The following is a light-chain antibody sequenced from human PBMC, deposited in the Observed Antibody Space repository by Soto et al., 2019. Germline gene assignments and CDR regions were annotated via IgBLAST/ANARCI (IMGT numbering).Light chain of an antibody. CDR1: SSDVGGYNY. CDR3: GSYTSSSTQV. Sequence: QSALTQPASVSGSPGQSITISCTGTSSDVGGYNYVSWYQQHPGKAPKLMIYDVSNRPSGVSNRFSGSKSGNTASLTISGLQAEDEADYYCGSYTSSSTQVFGGGTKVTVL. V-gene: IGLV2-14*01. J-gene: IGLJ2*01. CDR2: DVS.